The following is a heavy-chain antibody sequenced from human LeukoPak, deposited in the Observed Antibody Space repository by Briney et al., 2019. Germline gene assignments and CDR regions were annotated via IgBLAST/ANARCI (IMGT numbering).Heavy chain of an antibody. CDR1: GGSISSSSYY. J-gene: IGHJ4*02. CDR2: IYYSGST. V-gene: IGHV4-39*01. CDR3: ARRVAYSSSWYFDY. D-gene: IGHD6-13*01. Sequence: SETLSLTCTVSGGSISSSSYYWGWVRQPPGTGLEWIGSIYYSGSTYYNPSLKSRVTISVDTSKNQFSLKLSSVTAADTAVYYCARRVAYSSSWYFDYWGQGTLVTVSS.